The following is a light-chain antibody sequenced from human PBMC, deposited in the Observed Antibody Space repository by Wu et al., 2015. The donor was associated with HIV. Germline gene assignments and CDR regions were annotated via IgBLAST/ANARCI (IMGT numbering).Light chain of an antibody. CDR1: QSISNY. J-gene: IGKJ3*01. V-gene: IGKV1-39*01. Sequence: DIQMTQSPSSLSSSVGDRVTITCRASQSISNYLNWYQQKPGKAPYLLIRAASSLQSGVPSRFSGSGSGTDFTLTISRLQPEDSATYYCQQSYSLLFTFGPGTKVDIK. CDR3: QQSYSLLFT. CDR2: AAS.